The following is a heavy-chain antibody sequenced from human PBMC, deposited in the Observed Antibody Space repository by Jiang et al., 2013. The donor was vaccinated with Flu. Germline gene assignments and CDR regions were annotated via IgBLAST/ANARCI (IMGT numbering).Heavy chain of an antibody. D-gene: IGHD5-18*01. J-gene: IGHJ4*02. CDR2: ISGSAGST. V-gene: IGHV3-23*01. Sequence: GGSLRLSCAASGFTFSSYAMSWVRQAPGKGLEWVSTISGSAGSTYYADSVKGRFTISRDNSKNTLYLQMNSLRDEDTAVYYCAKDAPVGYNYGDIDYWGQGTLVTVSS. CDR1: GFTFSSYA. CDR3: AKDAPVGYNYGDIDY.